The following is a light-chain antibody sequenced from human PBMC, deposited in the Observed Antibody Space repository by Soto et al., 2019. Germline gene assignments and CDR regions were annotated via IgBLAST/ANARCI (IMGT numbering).Light chain of an antibody. V-gene: IGKV1-17*01. CDR1: QGIRND. CDR3: QQTYSTPPT. CDR2: AAS. Sequence: VPMTQSPPALSAYVGDRVTITCRASQGIRNDLSWYQQKPGKAPKRLIYAASSLHSGVPSRFSGSASGTEFTLTISSLQPDDFATYYCQQTYSTPPTFGQRTKADI. J-gene: IGKJ1*01.